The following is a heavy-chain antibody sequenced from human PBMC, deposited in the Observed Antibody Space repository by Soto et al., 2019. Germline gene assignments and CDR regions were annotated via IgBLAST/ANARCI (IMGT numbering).Heavy chain of an antibody. V-gene: IGHV4-34*01. J-gene: IGHJ3*02. CDR2: INHSGST. Sequence: PSETLSLTCDVYGGSFSGYYWSWIRQPPGKGLEWIGEINHSGSTNYNPSLKSRVTISVDTSKNQFSLKLSSVTAADTAVYYCARDAFSKQDAFDIRGQRTMVTVSS. CDR3: ARDAFSKQDAFDI. CDR1: GGSFSGYY.